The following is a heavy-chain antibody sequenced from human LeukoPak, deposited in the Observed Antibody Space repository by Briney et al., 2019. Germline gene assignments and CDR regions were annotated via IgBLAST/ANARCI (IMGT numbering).Heavy chain of an antibody. CDR1: GGSISSYY. V-gene: IGHV4-59*01. Sequence: PSETLSLTCTVSGGSISSYYWSWIRQPPGKGLEWIGYIYYSGSTNYNPSLKSRVTISVDTYKNQFSLKLSSVTAADTAVYYCASYTAITPTFDYWSQGTLVTVSS. D-gene: IGHD5-18*01. CDR2: IYYSGST. J-gene: IGHJ4*02. CDR3: ASYTAITPTFDY.